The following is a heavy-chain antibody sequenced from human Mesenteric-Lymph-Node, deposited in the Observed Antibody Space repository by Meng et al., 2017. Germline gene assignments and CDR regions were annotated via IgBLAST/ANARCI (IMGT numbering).Heavy chain of an antibody. CDR2: IFSNDEK. CDR1: GFSLSNARMG. Sequence: SGPTLVKPTETLTLTCTVSGFSLSNARMGVSWIRQPPGKALEWLAHIFSNDEKSYSTSLKSRLTISKDTSKSQVVLTMTNMDPVDTATYYCARGNTYYDFWSGYQSDLTRYYFDYWGQGTLVTVSS. D-gene: IGHD3-3*01. J-gene: IGHJ4*02. CDR3: ARGNTYYDFWSGYQSDLTRYYFDY. V-gene: IGHV2-26*01.